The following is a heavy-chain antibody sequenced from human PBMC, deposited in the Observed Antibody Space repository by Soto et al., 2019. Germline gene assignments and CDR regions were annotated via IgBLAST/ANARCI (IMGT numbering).Heavy chain of an antibody. J-gene: IGHJ2*01. D-gene: IGHD5-12*01. V-gene: IGHV3-33*01. CDR2: IWHDGTNK. Sequence: QVQLVESGGGVVQPGKSLRLSCAASGFIFKSYGMHWVRQAPGKGLEWLAVIWHDGTNKYYADSLKGRFAISRDNSKNTLSLQVDSLSAEDTAVYYCARDYNYCVNYIDLWGRGTLVTVSS. CDR3: ARDYNYCVNYIDL. CDR1: GFIFKSYG.